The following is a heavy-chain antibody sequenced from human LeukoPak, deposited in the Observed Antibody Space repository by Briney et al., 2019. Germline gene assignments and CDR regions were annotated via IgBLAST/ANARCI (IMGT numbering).Heavy chain of an antibody. D-gene: IGHD3-9*01. J-gene: IGHJ6*02. Sequence: ASVKVSFKASGYTFTSYYMHWVGQAPGQGREWMGIINPSGGSTSYAQKLQGRVTMTRDTSTSTVYMELSSLRSEDTAVYYCARGRGDILPYYYGMDVWGQGTTVTVSS. V-gene: IGHV1-46*04. CDR1: GYTFTSYY. CDR2: INPSGGST. CDR3: ARGRGDILPYYYGMDV.